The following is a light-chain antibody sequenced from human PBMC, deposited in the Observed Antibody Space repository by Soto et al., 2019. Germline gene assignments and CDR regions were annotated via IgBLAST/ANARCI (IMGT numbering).Light chain of an antibody. CDR2: GAS. J-gene: IGKJ1*01. CDR1: KSVSHNY. V-gene: IGKV3-20*01. CDR3: QQYGSSGT. Sequence: EIVLTQSPGTLSLSPGARATLSCRASKSVSHNYLAWYQQKPGQAPRRRIYGASNRATGIHDRFSGSGSGTDFTLTISRLEPEDFAVYYCQQYGSSGTFGQGTKVDIK.